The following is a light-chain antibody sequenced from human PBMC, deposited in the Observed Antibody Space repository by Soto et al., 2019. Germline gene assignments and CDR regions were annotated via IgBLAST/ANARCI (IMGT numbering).Light chain of an antibody. V-gene: IGLV2-14*01. CDR1: SSDVGGYNF. CDR3: SSYTRQNTRV. Sequence: QSALTQPASVSGSPGQSITISCTGTSSDVGGYNFVSWYQQHPGKAPKLMIYEVTNRPSGLSSRFSGSKSGNTASLTISGLQTEDEADYFCSSYTRQNTRVFGGGTKLTVL. CDR2: EVT. J-gene: IGLJ3*02.